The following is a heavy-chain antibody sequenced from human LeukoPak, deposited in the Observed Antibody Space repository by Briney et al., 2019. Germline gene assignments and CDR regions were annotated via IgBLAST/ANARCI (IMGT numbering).Heavy chain of an antibody. D-gene: IGHD3-16*02. CDR1: GFTFSNYG. CDR3: ARGGGLGYDYVWGSYRGPVDY. CDR2: ISSDETNI. J-gene: IGHJ4*02. Sequence: PGGSLRLSCATSGFTFSNYGMHWVRQAPGKGLEWVAVISSDETNIRYGDSVRGRFTVSRDNAKNTVYLQMNSLGADDTAVYYCARGGGLGYDYVWGSYRGPVDYWGQGTLVTVSS. V-gene: IGHV3-30*03.